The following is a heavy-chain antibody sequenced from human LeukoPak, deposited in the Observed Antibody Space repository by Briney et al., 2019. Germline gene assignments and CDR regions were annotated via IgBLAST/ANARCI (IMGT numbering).Heavy chain of an antibody. CDR2: IRSKAYGGTT. CDR3: TRLGYHDFWSGYLRYQTLFDY. CDR1: GFTFGDYA. J-gene: IGHJ4*02. Sequence: GGSLRLSCTASGFTFGDYAMSWVRQAPGKGLEWVGFIRSKAYGGTTEYAASVKGRFTISRDDSKSIAYLQMNSLKTEDTAVYYCTRLGYHDFWSGYLRYQTLFDYWGQGTLVTVSS. V-gene: IGHV3-49*04. D-gene: IGHD3-3*01.